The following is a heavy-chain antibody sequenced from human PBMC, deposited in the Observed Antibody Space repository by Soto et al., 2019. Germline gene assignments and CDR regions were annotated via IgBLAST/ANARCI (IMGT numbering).Heavy chain of an antibody. CDR2: ITDTGGAA. CDR1: GLTIGSRA. D-gene: IGHD3-3*01. J-gene: IGHJ4*02. V-gene: IGHV3-23*01. CDR3: ARWSADSYPWSRIFDF. Sequence: PGGSLRLSCVASGLTIGSRAMSWVRQAPGEGLQWVSTITDTGGAAKYADSERGRFVISRDNSKKTLYLQMTSLTAEDSAMYYGARWSADSYPWSRIFDFWGRGTLVTVSS.